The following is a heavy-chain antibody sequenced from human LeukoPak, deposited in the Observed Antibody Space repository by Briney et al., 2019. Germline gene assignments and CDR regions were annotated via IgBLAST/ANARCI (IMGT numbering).Heavy chain of an antibody. CDR1: GGSISSSSYY. Sequence: SETLSLTCTVSGGSISSSSYYWGWIRQPPGKGLEWIGSIYYSGSTYYNPSLKSRVTISVDTSKNQFSLKLSSVTAADTAVYYCARALRKGSGSYYNAGNDAFDIWGQGTMVTVSS. D-gene: IGHD3-10*01. J-gene: IGHJ3*02. CDR2: IYYSGST. CDR3: ARALRKGSGSYYNAGNDAFDI. V-gene: IGHV4-39*07.